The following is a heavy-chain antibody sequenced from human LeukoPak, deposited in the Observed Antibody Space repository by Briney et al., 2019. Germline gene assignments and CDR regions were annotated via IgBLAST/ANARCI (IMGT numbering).Heavy chain of an antibody. CDR2: INAGNGNT. V-gene: IGHV1-3*01. J-gene: IGHJ5*02. CDR3: ARGRCSSTSCAPWWFDP. D-gene: IGHD2-2*01. CDR1: GYTFTSYA. Sequence: GASVKVSCKASGYTFTSYAMHWVRQAPGQRLEWMGWINAGNGNTKYSQKFQGRVTITRDTSASTAYMELSSLRSEDTAVHYCARGRCSSTSCAPWWFDPWGQGTLVTVSS.